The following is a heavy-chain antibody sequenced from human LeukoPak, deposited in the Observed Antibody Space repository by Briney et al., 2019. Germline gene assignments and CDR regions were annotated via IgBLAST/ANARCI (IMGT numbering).Heavy chain of an antibody. V-gene: IGHV4-4*02. J-gene: IGHJ6*03. CDR1: GGSISSSNW. D-gene: IGHD3-22*01. CDR2: IYHSGST. Sequence: PSGTLSLTCAVSGGSISSSNWWSWVRQPPGKGLEWIGEIYHSGSTIYNPSLKSRVTISVDKSKNQFSLKLSSVTAADTAVHYCARRTRGYYYDSSGYRLYYYYYYMDVWGKGTTVTISS. CDR3: ARRTRGYYYDSSGYRLYYYYYYMDV.